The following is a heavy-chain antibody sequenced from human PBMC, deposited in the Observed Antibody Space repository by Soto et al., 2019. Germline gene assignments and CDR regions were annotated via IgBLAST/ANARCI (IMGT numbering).Heavy chain of an antibody. Sequence: GGSLRLSCAASGFTFGTYDMSWVRQAPGKGPEWVSTISGSGTSTYYADSVKGRFTISRDNSKNTLYLQMNSLRVEDTAVYYCAKEGDTVTTSVVTYYYYGMDVWGQGTTVTVSS. CDR1: GFTFGTYD. J-gene: IGHJ6*02. D-gene: IGHD5-12*01. CDR2: ISGSGTST. V-gene: IGHV3-23*01. CDR3: AKEGDTVTTSVVTYYYYGMDV.